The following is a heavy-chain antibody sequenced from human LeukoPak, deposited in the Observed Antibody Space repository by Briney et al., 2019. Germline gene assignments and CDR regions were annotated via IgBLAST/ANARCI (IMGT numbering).Heavy chain of an antibody. Sequence: GGSLRLSCAASGFTFSSYSMNWVRQAPGKGLEWVSYISSSSSPIYYAESVKGRFTISRDNAKNSLYLQKNSLRDEDTAVYYCARISGRGYYFDNWGQGTLVTVSS. CDR1: GFTFSSYS. CDR3: ARISGRGYYFDN. J-gene: IGHJ4*02. CDR2: ISSSSSPI. V-gene: IGHV3-48*02. D-gene: IGHD2-15*01.